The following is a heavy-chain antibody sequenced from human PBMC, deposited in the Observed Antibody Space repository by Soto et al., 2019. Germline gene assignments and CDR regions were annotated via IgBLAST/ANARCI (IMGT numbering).Heavy chain of an antibody. CDR2: NNPKRGDT. CDR3: AKGLWTVGHCTGGSCYDGMDV. CDR1: EHAFTNVH. V-gene: IGHV1-2*02. J-gene: IGHJ6*02. D-gene: IGHD2-15*01. Sequence: KASTKVSEHAFTNVHPRCARQARRQGLEWTGWNNPKRGDTKYAQKFQGRVTMTRDTSISTGYMELSRLESNDTAVYYCAKGLWTVGHCTGGSCYDGMDVWGQGTTVTVSS.